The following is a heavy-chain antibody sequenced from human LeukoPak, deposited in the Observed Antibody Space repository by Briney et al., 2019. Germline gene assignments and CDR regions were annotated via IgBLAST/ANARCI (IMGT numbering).Heavy chain of an antibody. V-gene: IGHV1-69*05. CDR1: GGTFSSYA. J-gene: IGHJ4*02. CDR3: ARICSSTSCYGGGDY. CDR2: IIPIFGTA. Sequence: ASVKVSCKASGGTFSSYASSWVRQARGQGLEWMGGIIPIFGTANYAQKFQGRVTITTDESTSTAYMELSRLRSDDTAVYYCARICSSTSCYGGGDYWGQGTLVTVSS. D-gene: IGHD2-2*01.